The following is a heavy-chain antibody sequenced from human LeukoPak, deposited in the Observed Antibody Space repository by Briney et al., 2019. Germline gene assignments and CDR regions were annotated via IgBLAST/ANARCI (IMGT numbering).Heavy chain of an antibody. CDR3: ARGVYYGSGSYYNYYFDY. Sequence: SETLSLTCAVYGGSFSGYDWSWIRQLPGKGLEWIGEINHSGSTNYNPSLKSRVTISVDTSKNQFTLKLSSVTAADTAVYYCARGVYYGSGSYYNYYFDYWGQGTLVTVSS. V-gene: IGHV4-34*01. CDR1: GGSFSGYD. D-gene: IGHD3-10*01. CDR2: INHSGST. J-gene: IGHJ4*02.